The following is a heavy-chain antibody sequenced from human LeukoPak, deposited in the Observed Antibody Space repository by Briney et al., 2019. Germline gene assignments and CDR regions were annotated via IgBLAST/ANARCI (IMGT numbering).Heavy chain of an antibody. CDR3: ARASSGSYYYFDY. J-gene: IGHJ4*02. CDR1: GGSISSYS. CDR2: IYTSGST. Sequence: SETLSLTCTVSGGSISSYSWNWIRQPAGKGLEWIGRIYTSGSTNYNPSLKSRVTKSVDTSKNQFSLKLSSVTAADTAIYYCARASSGSYYYFDYWGQGTLVTVSS. D-gene: IGHD3-22*01. V-gene: IGHV4-4*07.